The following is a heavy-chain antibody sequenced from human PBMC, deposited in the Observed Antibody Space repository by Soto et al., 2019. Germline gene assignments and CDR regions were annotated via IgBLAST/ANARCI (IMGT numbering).Heavy chain of an antibody. CDR3: ARGMTTVTTLDY. Sequence: QLQLRESGSGLVKPSQTLSLTCAVSGGSISSGGYSWSWIRQPPGKGLEWIGYIYHSGSTYYNPSLKSRVTISVDRSKNQFSLKLSSVTAADTAVYYCARGMTTVTTLDYWGQGTLVTVSS. V-gene: IGHV4-30-2*01. D-gene: IGHD4-4*01. CDR1: GGSISSGGYS. J-gene: IGHJ4*02. CDR2: IYHSGST.